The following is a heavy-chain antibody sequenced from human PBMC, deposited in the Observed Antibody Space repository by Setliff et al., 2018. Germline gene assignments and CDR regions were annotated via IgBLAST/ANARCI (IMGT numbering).Heavy chain of an antibody. CDR1: GYTFTGYY. CDR3: ARDARDYWSGYSSHEELDP. J-gene: IGHJ5*02. V-gene: IGHV1-2*04. CDR2: INPNSGGT. Sequence: GASVKVSCKASGYTFTGYYMHWVRQAPGQGIEWVGWINPNSGGTNYAPKFQGWVTMTRDTATSTVYMELSSLRSEDTAVYYCARDARDYWSGYSSHEELDPWGQGTLVTSPQ. D-gene: IGHD3-3*01.